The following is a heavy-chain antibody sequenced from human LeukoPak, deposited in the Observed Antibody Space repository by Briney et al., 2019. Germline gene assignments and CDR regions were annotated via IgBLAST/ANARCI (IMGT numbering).Heavy chain of an antibody. D-gene: IGHD6-6*01. CDR1: RGSVNSNSYY. J-gene: IGHJ4*02. V-gene: IGHV4-39*07. CDR3: ARDHEVSSSSFDY. CDR2: IYYSGNT. Sequence: SETLSLTCTVSRGSVNSNSYYWSWLRQPPGKGLEWIGTIYYSGNTYYNPSLESRVTISVDTSKNQFSLKLTSVTAADTAVYYCARDHEVSSSSFDYWGQGTLVTVSS.